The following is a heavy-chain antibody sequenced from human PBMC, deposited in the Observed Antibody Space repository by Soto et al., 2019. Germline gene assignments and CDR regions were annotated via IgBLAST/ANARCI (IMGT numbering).Heavy chain of an antibody. J-gene: IGHJ4*02. CDR1: GGSISSYY. V-gene: IGHV4-59*01. CDR3: ASARVGRSFFDY. D-gene: IGHD1-26*01. CDR2: IYYSGST. Sequence: QVQLQESGPGLVKPSETLSLTCTVSGGSISSYYWSWIRQPPGKGLEWIGYIYYSGSTNYNPSLKSRVTISVDTSKNQFSLKLSPVTAADTAVYYCASARVGRSFFDYWGQGTLVTVSS.